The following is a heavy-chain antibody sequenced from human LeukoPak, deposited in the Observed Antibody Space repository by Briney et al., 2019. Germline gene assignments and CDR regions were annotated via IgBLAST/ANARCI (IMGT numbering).Heavy chain of an antibody. D-gene: IGHD3-3*01. Sequence: PGGSLRLSCEASGFTFSNYWMSWVRQTPGKGLEWVANIKEDGSEKNYVDSVKGRFTLSRDNAKNSLYLQMNSLRAEDTAVYYCVRSGSDFDYWGQGTLVSVSS. V-gene: IGHV3-7*01. CDR2: IKEDGSEK. CDR1: GFTFSNYW. J-gene: IGHJ4*02. CDR3: VRSGSDFDY.